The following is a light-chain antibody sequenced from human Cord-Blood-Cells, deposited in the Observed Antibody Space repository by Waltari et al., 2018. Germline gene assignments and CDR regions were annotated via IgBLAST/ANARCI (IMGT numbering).Light chain of an antibody. CDR3: QQYGSSPYS. V-gene: IGKV3-20*01. CDR1: QSVSSSY. J-gene: IGKJ2*03. Sequence: IVVPQSPGTLSLFHSHRATPSCRPSQSVSSSYLAWYQQKPGQAPRLLIYGASSRATGIPDRFRGRGSGTDFTLTISRLEPEDFGVYYCQQYGSSPYSFGQGTKLEIK. CDR2: GAS.